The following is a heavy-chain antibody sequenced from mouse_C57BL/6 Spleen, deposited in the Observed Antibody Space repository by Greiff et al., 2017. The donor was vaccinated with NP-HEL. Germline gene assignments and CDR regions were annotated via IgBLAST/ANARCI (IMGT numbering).Heavy chain of an antibody. V-gene: IGHV1-4*01. J-gene: IGHJ2*01. CDR1: GYTFTSYT. D-gene: IGHD1-1*01. CDR3: ARGPYITTVVARVYFDY. Sequence: VKLVESGPELARPGASVKMSCKASGYTFTSYTMHWVKQRPGQGLEWIGYINPSSGYTKYNQKFKDKATLTADKSSSTAYMQLSSLTSEDSAVYYCARGPYITTVVARVYFDYWGQGTTLTVSS. CDR2: INPSSGYT.